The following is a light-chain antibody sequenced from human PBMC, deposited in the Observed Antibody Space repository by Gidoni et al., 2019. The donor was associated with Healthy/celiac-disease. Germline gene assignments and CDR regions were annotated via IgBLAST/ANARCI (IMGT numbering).Light chain of an antibody. CDR1: QDISNY. CDR3: QQYDNLPYT. V-gene: IGKV1-33*01. J-gene: IGKJ2*01. Sequence: DIQMTQSPSSLSASVGDRVTITCQASQDISNYLNCDQQKPGKAPKLLIYDASNLETGVPSRFSGSGSGTDFTFTISILQPEDIATYYCQQYDNLPYTFGQGTKLEIK. CDR2: DAS.